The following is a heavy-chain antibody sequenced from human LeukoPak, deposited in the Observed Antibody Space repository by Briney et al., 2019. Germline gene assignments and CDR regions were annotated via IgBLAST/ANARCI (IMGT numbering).Heavy chain of an antibody. V-gene: IGHV3-30*04. D-gene: IGHD1-26*01. CDR3: ARASWSGSYYSDY. CDR2: ISYDGSNK. Sequence: PGGSLRLSCAASGFTSSSYAMHWVRQAPGKGLEWVAVISYDGSNKYYADSVKGRFTISRDNSKNTLYLQMNSRRAEDTAVYYCARASWSGSYYSDYWGQGTLVSVSS. J-gene: IGHJ4*02. CDR1: GFTSSSYA.